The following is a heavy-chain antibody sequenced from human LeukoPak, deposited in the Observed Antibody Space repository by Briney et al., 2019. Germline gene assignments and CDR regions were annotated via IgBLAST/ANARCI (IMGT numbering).Heavy chain of an antibody. V-gene: IGHV3-66*01. Sequence: GGSLRLSCAASEFSVGSNYMTWVRQAPGKGLEWVSLIYSGGSTYYADSVKGRFTISRDNSKNTLYLQMNSLRAEDTAVYYCARGPSGYHNIGGQGTLVTVST. D-gene: IGHD5-12*01. CDR3: ARGPSGYHNI. CDR2: IYSGGST. CDR1: EFSVGSNY. J-gene: IGHJ4*02.